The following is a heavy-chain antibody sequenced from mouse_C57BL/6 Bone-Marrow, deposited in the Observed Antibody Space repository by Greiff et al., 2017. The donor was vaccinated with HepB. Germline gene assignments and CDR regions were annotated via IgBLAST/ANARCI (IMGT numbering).Heavy chain of an antibody. CDR1: GYTFTSYW. J-gene: IGHJ2*01. V-gene: IGHV1-7*01. D-gene: IGHD1-1*01. CDR3: ARKTRSSSYYFDY. CDR2: IYPSSGYT. Sequence: VQVVESGAELAKPGASVKLSCKASGYTFTSYWMHWVKQRPGQGLEWIGYIYPSSGYTKYNQKFKDKATLTADKSSSTAYMQLSSLTYEDSAVYYCARKTRSSSYYFDYWGQGTTLTVSS.